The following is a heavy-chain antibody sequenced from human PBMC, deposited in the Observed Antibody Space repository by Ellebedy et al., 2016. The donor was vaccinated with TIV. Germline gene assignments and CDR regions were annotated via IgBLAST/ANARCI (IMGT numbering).Heavy chain of an antibody. V-gene: IGHV1-69*02. D-gene: IGHD4-17*01. Sequence: AASVKVSCKASGGTFSSYPISWVRQAPGQGLEWMGRIIPILGIANYAQRFQGRVTITADKSTSTAYMELRSLRSDDTAVYYCAILGTTFEYWGQGTLVTVSS. CDR3: AILGTTFEY. CDR2: IIPILGIA. J-gene: IGHJ4*02. CDR1: GGTFSSYP.